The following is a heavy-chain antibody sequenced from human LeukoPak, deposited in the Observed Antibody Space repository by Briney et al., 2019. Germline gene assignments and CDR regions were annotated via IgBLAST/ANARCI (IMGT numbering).Heavy chain of an antibody. CDR1: GFTFSSYA. CDR3: ARGPGSGYSDH. CDR2: ISGSGSTT. J-gene: IGHJ1*01. D-gene: IGHD6-13*01. Sequence: GGSLRLSCADSGFTFSSYAMTWVRQAPGKGLEWVSSISGSGSTTYYADSVKGRFTISRDNSKNTLYLQMNTLRAEDTAVYYCARGPGSGYSDHWGQGTLVTVSS. V-gene: IGHV3-23*01.